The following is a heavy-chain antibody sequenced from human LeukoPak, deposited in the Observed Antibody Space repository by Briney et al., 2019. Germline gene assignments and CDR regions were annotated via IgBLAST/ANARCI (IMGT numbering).Heavy chain of an antibody. CDR3: ARAPDLDIVVVYDAFDI. J-gene: IGHJ3*02. CDR1: GYSFTSYW. V-gene: IGHV5-51*01. CDR2: IYPGDSDT. D-gene: IGHD2-2*01. Sequence: GESLKISCKGSGYSFTSYWIGWVRQMPGKGLEWMGIIYPGDSDTRYSPSFQGQDTISADKSISTAYLQWSSLKASDTAMYYCARAPDLDIVVVYDAFDIWGQGTMVTVSS.